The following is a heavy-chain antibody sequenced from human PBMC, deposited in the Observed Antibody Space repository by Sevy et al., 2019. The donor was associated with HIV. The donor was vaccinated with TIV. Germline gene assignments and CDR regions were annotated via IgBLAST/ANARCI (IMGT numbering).Heavy chain of an antibody. Sequence: SETLSLTCAVSGASISADYWSWIRQPPGKGLEWIGYIYHSGSTSYNPSLKSRTSISMDTSRNQFSLKLTSVTAAGTAVYLCARSRRSGSYGDFDYWGRGARVTVSS. CDR1: GASISADY. D-gene: IGHD1-26*01. CDR2: IYHSGST. J-gene: IGHJ4*02. V-gene: IGHV4-59*01. CDR3: ARSRRSGSYGDFDY.